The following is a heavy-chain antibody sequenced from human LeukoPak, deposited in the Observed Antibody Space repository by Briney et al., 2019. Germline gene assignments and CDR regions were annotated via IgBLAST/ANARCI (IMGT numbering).Heavy chain of an antibody. J-gene: IGHJ4*02. V-gene: IGHV3-23*01. CDR1: GFTFSSYA. Sequence: GGSLRLSCAASGFTFSSYAMSWVRQAPGKGLEWVSAISGSGGSTYYADSVKGRFTISRDNSKNTLYLQMNSLRAEDTAVYYCAKLPPYCSSTSCYFDYWGQGTLVTVSS. CDR2: ISGSGGST. D-gene: IGHD2-2*01. CDR3: AKLPPYCSSTSCYFDY.